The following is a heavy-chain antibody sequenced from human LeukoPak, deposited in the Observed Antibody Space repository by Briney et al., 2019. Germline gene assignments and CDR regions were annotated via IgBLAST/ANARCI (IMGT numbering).Heavy chain of an antibody. CDR2: VSGSGGST. CDR3: AKVPLPILPDY. CDR1: GFTFDDYG. Sequence: GGSLRLSCAASGFTFDDYGMSWVRQAPGKGPEWVSAVSGSGGSTYYADSVKGRCTISRDNSKNTLYLQMNSLRAEDTAVYYCAKVPLPILPDYWGQGTLVTVSS. J-gene: IGHJ4*02. V-gene: IGHV3-23*01. D-gene: IGHD2-15*01.